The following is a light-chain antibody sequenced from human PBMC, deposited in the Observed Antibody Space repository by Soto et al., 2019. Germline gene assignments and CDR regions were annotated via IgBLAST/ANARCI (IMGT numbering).Light chain of an antibody. CDR1: SSDVGGSDH. V-gene: IGLV2-14*03. J-gene: IGLJ1*01. CDR2: DVS. CDR3: ASWDDSLNAQGV. Sequence: QSVLTQPASVSGSPGQSITVSCTGTSSDVGGSDHVNWYQQHPGKAPKLMIFDVSNRPSGVSTRFSGSKSGNAASLAISGLQSEDEADYYCASWDDSLNAQGVFGSGTKLTVL.